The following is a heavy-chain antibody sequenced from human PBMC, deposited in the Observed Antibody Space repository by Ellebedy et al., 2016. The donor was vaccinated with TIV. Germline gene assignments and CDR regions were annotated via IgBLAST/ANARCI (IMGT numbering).Heavy chain of an antibody. CDR2: ISGSGDKT. V-gene: IGHV3-23*01. Sequence: PGGSLRLSCAASGITFSSHAISWVRQTPGKGLEWVSAISGSGDKTYYTDSVKGRFTISSDNSQNTLYLQMNSLRAEDTAVYYCAKELHMWGTIMIDCWGPGTLVTVSS. CDR1: GITFSSHA. D-gene: IGHD3-16*01. CDR3: AKELHMWGTIMIDC. J-gene: IGHJ4*02.